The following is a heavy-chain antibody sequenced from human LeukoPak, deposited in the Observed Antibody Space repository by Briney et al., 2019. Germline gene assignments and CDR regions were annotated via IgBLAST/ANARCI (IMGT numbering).Heavy chain of an antibody. CDR1: SGSISSYY. J-gene: IGHJ4*02. V-gene: IGHV4-59*01. D-gene: IGHD5-18*01. Sequence: SETLSITCTVSSGSISSYYWSWIRQPPGKGLEWIGYIYYSGSTNYNPSLKSRVTISVDTSTKQFSLKLSSVTAADTAVYYCARALIDTAGLFDYWGQGTLVTVSS. CDR3: ARALIDTAGLFDY. CDR2: IYYSGST.